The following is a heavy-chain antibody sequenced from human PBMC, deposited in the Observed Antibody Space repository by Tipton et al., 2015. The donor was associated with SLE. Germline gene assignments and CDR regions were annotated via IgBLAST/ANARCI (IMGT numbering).Heavy chain of an antibody. CDR2: IYYNGST. Sequence: LRLSCAVSGGSISSSSYYWGWIRQPPGKELEWIGTIYYNGSTYYNPSLKSRVTISVDTSKNQFSLKLSSVTAADTAVYYCATRRYDFWSGYEDYWGQGTLVTISS. CDR3: ATRRYDFWSGYEDY. J-gene: IGHJ4*02. D-gene: IGHD3-3*01. CDR1: GGSISSSSYY. V-gene: IGHV4-39*01.